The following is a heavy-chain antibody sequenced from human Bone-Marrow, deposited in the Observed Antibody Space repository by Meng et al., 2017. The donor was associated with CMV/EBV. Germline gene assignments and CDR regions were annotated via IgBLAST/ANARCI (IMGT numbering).Heavy chain of an antibody. CDR1: GFTFSSYW. Sequence: GESLKISCAASGFTFSSYWMHWVRQAPGKGLVWVSRINSDGSSTSYADSVKGRFTISRDNAKNTLYLQMNSLRAEDTAVYYCARDRGLRVFDYWGQGTLVTVSS. D-gene: IGHD5-12*01. J-gene: IGHJ4*02. CDR3: ARDRGLRVFDY. CDR2: INSDGSST. V-gene: IGHV3-74*01.